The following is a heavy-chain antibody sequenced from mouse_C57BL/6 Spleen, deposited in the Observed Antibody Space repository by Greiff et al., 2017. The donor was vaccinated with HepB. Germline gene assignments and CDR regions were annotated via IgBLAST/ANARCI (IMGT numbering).Heavy chain of an antibody. J-gene: IGHJ1*03. CDR3: AREGYYGSSYGYFDV. Sequence: DVQLVESGGGLVKPGGSLKLSCAASGFTFSSYAMSWVRQTPEKRLEWVATISDGGSYTYYPDNVKGRFTISRDNAKNNLYLQMSHLKSEDTAMYYCAREGYYGSSYGYFDVWGTGTTVTVSS. CDR2: ISDGGSYT. D-gene: IGHD1-1*01. V-gene: IGHV5-4*01. CDR1: GFTFSSYA.